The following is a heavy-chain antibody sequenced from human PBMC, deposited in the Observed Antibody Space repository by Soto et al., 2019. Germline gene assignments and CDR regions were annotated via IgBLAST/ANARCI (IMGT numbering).Heavy chain of an antibody. D-gene: IGHD4-17*01. CDR2: SNGGNGFT. J-gene: IGHJ6*02. CDR3: ARLSYSDALDV. V-gene: IGHV1-3*02. CDR1: GYTFRSHG. Sequence: QVQLVQSGAEVRTPGASVKISGKASGYTFRSHGVQWVRQAPGQRLEWVGWSNGGNGFTKYSQEVQDRVTITRDTAASTIYMELHSLTSDDTAVYYCARLSYSDALDVWGQGTTVTVSS.